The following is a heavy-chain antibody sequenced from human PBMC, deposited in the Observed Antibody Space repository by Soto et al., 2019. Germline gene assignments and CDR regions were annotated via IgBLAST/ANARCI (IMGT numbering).Heavy chain of an antibody. D-gene: IGHD6-19*01. CDR3: ARGRTGWYGSDY. Sequence: EVQLVESGGGLVQPGGSLRLSCAASGLTFSSSWMHWVRQAPGKGLEWVSRIKSDGSTTNYADSVKGRFTNSRDNAKNTLDVQMNGLRAEDTAVYYCARGRTGWYGSDYWGQGALGTVSS. V-gene: IGHV3-74*01. CDR2: IKSDGSTT. CDR1: GLTFSSSW. J-gene: IGHJ4*02.